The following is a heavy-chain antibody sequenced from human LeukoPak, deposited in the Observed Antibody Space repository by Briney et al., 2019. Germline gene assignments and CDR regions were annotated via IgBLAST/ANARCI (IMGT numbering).Heavy chain of an antibody. J-gene: IGHJ4*02. V-gene: IGHV3-7*01. CDR3: ARYGTGTHAFDY. Sequence: GGSLRLXCAASGFTFRSYWMSWVRQAPGKGLEWVANIKQDGSEKNYVDSVKGRFTISRDNAKNSLYLQMNSLGDEDTAVYYCARYGTGTHAFDYWGQGTLVTVSS. D-gene: IGHD3-10*01. CDR1: GFTFRSYW. CDR2: IKQDGSEK.